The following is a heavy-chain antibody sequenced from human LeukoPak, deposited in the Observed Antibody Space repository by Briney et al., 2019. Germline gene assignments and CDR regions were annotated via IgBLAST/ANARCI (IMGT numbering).Heavy chain of an antibody. D-gene: IGHD3-22*01. J-gene: IGHJ4*02. CDR2: INAGNGNT. V-gene: IGHV1-3*01. Sequence: ASVKVSCKASGYTFTSYAMHWVRQAPGQRLEWMGWINAGNGNTKYSQKFQGRVTITRDTSASTAYMELSSLRSEDTAVYYCARESLQDYYDSSAHFDYWGQGTLVTVSS. CDR1: GYTFTSYA. CDR3: ARESLQDYYDSSAHFDY.